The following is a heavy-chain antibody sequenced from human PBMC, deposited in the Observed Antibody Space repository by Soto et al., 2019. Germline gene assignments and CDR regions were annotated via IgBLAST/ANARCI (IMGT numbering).Heavy chain of an antibody. Sequence: EVQLVESGGGLVKPGGSLRLSCAASGFTFSSYSMNWVRQAPGKGLEWVSSISSSSSYIYYADSVKGRFTISRDNAKNSLYLQMNSLRAEDTAVYYCARDLSPLGELSLYYYYYMDVWGKGTTVTVSS. CDR3: ARDLSPLGELSLYYYYYMDV. CDR1: GFTFSSYS. D-gene: IGHD3-16*02. V-gene: IGHV3-21*01. CDR2: ISSSSSYI. J-gene: IGHJ6*03.